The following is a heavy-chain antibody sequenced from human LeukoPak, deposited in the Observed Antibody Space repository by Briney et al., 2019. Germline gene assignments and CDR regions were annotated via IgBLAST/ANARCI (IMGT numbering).Heavy chain of an antibody. CDR2: IRYDGSNK. CDR3: ARSYYYDTAWYFDL. J-gene: IGHJ2*01. Sequence: GGSLRLSCAASGFTFSSYGMLWVRQATGKGLEWVAFIRYDGSNKYYADSVKGRFTISRDNSKHTLYLQMNSLRTEDTAVYYCARSYYYDTAWYFDLWGRGTLVTVSS. V-gene: IGHV3-30*02. D-gene: IGHD3-22*01. CDR1: GFTFSSYG.